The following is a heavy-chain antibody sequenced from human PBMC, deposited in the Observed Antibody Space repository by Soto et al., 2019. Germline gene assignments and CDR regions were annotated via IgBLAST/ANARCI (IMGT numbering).Heavy chain of an antibody. V-gene: IGHV3-23*01. CDR2: ISGSGGST. CDR3: ATRRVNYDILTGPRDYSGMDV. J-gene: IGHJ6*02. D-gene: IGHD3-9*01. Sequence: GGSLRLSCAASGFMFSSYAMSWVRQTTGKGLEWVSAISGSGGSTYYADSVRGRFTISRDNSKNTLDLQMSNLRAEDTAVYYCATRRVNYDILTGPRDYSGMDVWGQGTTVTVSS. CDR1: GFMFSSYA.